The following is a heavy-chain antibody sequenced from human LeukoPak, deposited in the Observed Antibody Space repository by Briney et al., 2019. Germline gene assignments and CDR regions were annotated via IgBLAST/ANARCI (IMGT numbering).Heavy chain of an antibody. CDR3: ATARNYYDRSGFSALDY. J-gene: IGHJ4*02. D-gene: IGHD3-22*01. CDR1: GFGFNNFG. CDR2: IWYDGSND. V-gene: IGHV3-33*01. Sequence: GGSLRLSCAASGFGFNNFGMHWVRLTPGKGLEWVAVIWYDGSNDFYADSVKGRFTISRDNSKNALYLQMNSLRAEDTAVYYCATARNYYDRSGFSALDYWGQGTLVTVSS.